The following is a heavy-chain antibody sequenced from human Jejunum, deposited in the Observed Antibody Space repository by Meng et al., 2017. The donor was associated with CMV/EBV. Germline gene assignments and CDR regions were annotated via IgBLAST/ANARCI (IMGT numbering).Heavy chain of an antibody. CDR1: GITFSTSW. CDR3: AKDLQHYYAMDV. D-gene: IGHD5-18*01. V-gene: IGHV3-7*03. Sequence: SGITFSTSWMTWVRQAPGKGLEWVANMNQDGSEKYYVDSVKGRFTISRDNAKNSLYLQMNSLRAEDTAVYYCAKDLQHYYAMDVWGQGTKGTVSS. CDR2: MNQDGSEK. J-gene: IGHJ6*02.